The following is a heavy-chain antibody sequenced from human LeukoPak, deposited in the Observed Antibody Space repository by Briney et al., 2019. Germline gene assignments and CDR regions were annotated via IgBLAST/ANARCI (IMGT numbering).Heavy chain of an antibody. V-gene: IGHV3-64D*09. J-gene: IGHJ4*02. Sequence: GGSLRLSCSASGFTFSTYAMHWVRQAPGKGLEFVSAISSNEGRTFYADSVKGRFTISRDNSKDTLYLQMSSLRAEDTAVYYCVKSAYSGSYFSLDYWGQGTLVTVSS. D-gene: IGHD1-26*01. CDR3: VKSAYSGSYFSLDY. CDR1: GFTFSTYA. CDR2: ISSNEGRT.